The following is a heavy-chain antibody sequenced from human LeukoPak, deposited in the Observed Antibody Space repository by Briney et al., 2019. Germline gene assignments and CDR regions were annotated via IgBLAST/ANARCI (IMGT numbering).Heavy chain of an antibody. V-gene: IGHV4-39*01. J-gene: IGHJ4*02. CDR1: GASLSRDTYF. CDR2: IDSSGTT. CDR3: ARHGYIQFWLY. Sequence: HPSETLSLTCTVSGASLSRDTYFWGWIRQSPEKGLEWIGSIDSSGTTHYNPSLKSRVVISVDTSRNEVSLNLTSVTSADTAVYYCARHGYIQFWLYWGQGTQVIVSS. D-gene: IGHD5-18*01.